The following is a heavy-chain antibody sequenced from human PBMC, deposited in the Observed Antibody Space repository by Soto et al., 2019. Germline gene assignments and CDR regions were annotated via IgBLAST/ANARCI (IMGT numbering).Heavy chain of an antibody. Sequence: SASLSLTCTVSGGSISSYYWSWIWQPPGKGLEWIGYIYYSGSTNYNPSLKSRVTISVDTSKNQFSLKLSSVTAADTAVYYCARLGVATPYNWFDPWGQGTLVTVSS. V-gene: IGHV4-59*08. CDR3: ARLGVATPYNWFDP. CDR2: IYYSGST. D-gene: IGHD5-12*01. J-gene: IGHJ5*02. CDR1: GGSISSYY.